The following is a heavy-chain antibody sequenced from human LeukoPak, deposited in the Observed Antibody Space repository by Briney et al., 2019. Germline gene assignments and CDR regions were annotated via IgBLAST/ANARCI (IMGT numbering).Heavy chain of an antibody. D-gene: IGHD3-22*01. J-gene: IGHJ4*02. CDR1: GYTFTGYY. Sequence: ASVKVSCKASGYTFTGYYMHWVRQAPGQGLEWMGWINPNSGGTFYAQKFQGRVTMTEDTSTDTAYMELSSLRSEDTAVYYCATDYYYDSSGSYYTVDYWGQGTLVTVSS. V-gene: IGHV1-2*02. CDR2: INPNSGGT. CDR3: ATDYYYDSSGSYYTVDY.